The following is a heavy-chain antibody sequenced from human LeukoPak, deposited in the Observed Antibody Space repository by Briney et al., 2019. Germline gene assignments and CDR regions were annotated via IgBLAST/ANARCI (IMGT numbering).Heavy chain of an antibody. CDR3: AKSFCGSLSAFDI. Sequence: ASVKVSCKASGYTFTSYDINWVRQATGQGLEWMGWMNPNSGNTGYAQKFQGRVTITRNTSISTAYMELSSLRSEDTAVYYCAKSFCGSLSAFDIWGQGTMVTVSS. D-gene: IGHD1-26*01. J-gene: IGHJ3*02. CDR1: GYTFTSYD. CDR2: MNPNSGNT. V-gene: IGHV1-8*03.